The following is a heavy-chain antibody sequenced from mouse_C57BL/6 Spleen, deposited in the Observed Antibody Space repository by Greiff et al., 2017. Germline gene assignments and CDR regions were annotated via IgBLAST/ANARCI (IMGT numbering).Heavy chain of an antibody. CDR3: ASIYYYGSSYGWYFDV. Sequence: QVQLQQPGAELVKPGASVKMSCKASGYTFTSYWITWVKQRPGQGLEWIGDIYPGSGSTNYNEKFKSKATLTVDTSSSTAYMQLSSLTSEDSAVYYCASIYYYGSSYGWYFDVWGTGTPVTVSS. V-gene: IGHV1-55*01. D-gene: IGHD1-1*01. J-gene: IGHJ1*03. CDR1: GYTFTSYW. CDR2: IYPGSGST.